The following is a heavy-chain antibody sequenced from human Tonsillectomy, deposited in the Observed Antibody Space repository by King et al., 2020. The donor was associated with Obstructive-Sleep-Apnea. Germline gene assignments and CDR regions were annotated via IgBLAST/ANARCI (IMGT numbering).Heavy chain of an antibody. V-gene: IGHV3-9*01. Sequence: VQLVESGGGLVQPGRSLRLSCAASGFTFDDYGMHWVRHAPGKGLEWVSGINWNSDSMGYAGSVKGRFIISRDNAKNSLYLQMKTLRAEDTALYYCAKSFSSGWYVPFDYWGQGTLVTVSS. D-gene: IGHD6-19*01. CDR3: AKSFSSGWYVPFDY. CDR2: INWNSDSM. CDR1: GFTFDDYG. J-gene: IGHJ4*02.